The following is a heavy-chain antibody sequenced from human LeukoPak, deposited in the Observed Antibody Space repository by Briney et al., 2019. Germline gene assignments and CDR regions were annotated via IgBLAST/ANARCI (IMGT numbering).Heavy chain of an antibody. J-gene: IGHJ4*02. CDR2: IIPIFGTA. CDR3: ARGSPPRRNYDSRGYYSYYFDY. Sequence: SVKVSCKASGGTFSSYAISWVRQAPGQGLEWMGGIIPIFGTANYAQKFQGRVTITADKSTSTAYMELSSLRSDDTAVYYCARGSPPRRNYDSRGYYSYYFDYWGQGTLVTVSS. CDR1: GGTFSSYA. V-gene: IGHV1-69*06. D-gene: IGHD3-22*01.